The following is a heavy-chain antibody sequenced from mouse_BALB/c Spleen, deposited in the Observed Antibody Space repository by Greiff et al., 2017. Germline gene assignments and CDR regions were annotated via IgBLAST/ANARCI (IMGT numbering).Heavy chain of an antibody. D-gene: IGHD1-1*01. CDR1: GYSITSDYA. Sequence: EVMLVESGPGLVKPSQSLSLTCTVTGYSITSDYAWNWIRQFPGNKLEWMGYISYSGSTSYNPSLKSRISITRDTSKNQFFLQLNSVTTEDTATYYCARSYYGSSYWYFDVWGAGTTVTVSS. CDR2: ISYSGST. CDR3: ARSYYGSSYWYFDV. V-gene: IGHV3-2*02. J-gene: IGHJ1*01.